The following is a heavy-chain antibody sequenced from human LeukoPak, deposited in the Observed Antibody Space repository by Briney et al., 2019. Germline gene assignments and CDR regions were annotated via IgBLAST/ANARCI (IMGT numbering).Heavy chain of an antibody. CDR3: VKGVGDYGFRFDY. Sequence: GGSLRLSCAASGFTFSSYAMNWVRQAPGTGLEWVSVISSGGGGTYYADSVRGRFTISRDNFKTTLYLQMSSLTVADTALYYCVKGVGDYGFRFDYWGQGTLVTVSS. V-gene: IGHV3-23*01. CDR1: GFTFSSYA. J-gene: IGHJ4*02. D-gene: IGHD4-17*01. CDR2: ISSGGGGT.